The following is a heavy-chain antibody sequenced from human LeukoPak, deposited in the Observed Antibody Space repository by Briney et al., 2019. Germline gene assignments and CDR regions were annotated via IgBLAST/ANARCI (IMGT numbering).Heavy chain of an antibody. Sequence: QTGGSLRLSCAASGFTFDDYAMHWVRQAPGKGLEWVSGISWNSGRIGYVDSVKGRFTISRDNAKNSLYLQMNSLRAEDMALYYCAKDLRSLLTGSYDYWGQGTLVTVSS. J-gene: IGHJ4*02. D-gene: IGHD3-10*01. CDR1: GFTFDDYA. V-gene: IGHV3-9*03. CDR2: ISWNSGRI. CDR3: AKDLRSLLTGSYDY.